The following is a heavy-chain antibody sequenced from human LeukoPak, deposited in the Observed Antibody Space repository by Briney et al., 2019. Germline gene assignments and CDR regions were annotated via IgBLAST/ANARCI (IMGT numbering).Heavy chain of an antibody. CDR1: GFTFSSYA. CDR2: ISNDGSNK. V-gene: IGHV3-30*04. CDR3: ARDQGDGYSSSSLDY. D-gene: IGHD6-6*01. J-gene: IGHJ4*02. Sequence: PGGSLRLSCAASGFTFSSYAMHWVRQAPGKGLVWVAVISNDGSNKYYADSVKGRFTISRDNSKNTLYLQMNSLRAEDTAVYYCARDQGDGYSSSSLDYWGQGTLVTVSS.